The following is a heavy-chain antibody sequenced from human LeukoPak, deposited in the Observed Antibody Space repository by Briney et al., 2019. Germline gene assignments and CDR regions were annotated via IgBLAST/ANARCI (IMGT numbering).Heavy chain of an antibody. Sequence: PGGSLRLSCAASGFTFSSYGMSWVRQAPGKGLEWVSAISGSGGSTYYADSVKGRFTISRDNSKNTLYLQMNSLRAEDTAVYYCAGENWDIVAIPMDVWGKGTTVTVSS. D-gene: IGHD5-12*01. V-gene: IGHV3-23*01. CDR2: ISGSGGST. CDR3: AGENWDIVAIPMDV. CDR1: GFTFSSYG. J-gene: IGHJ6*04.